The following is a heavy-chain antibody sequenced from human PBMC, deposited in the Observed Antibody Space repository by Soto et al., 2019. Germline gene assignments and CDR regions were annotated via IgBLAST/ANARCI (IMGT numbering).Heavy chain of an antibody. V-gene: IGHV1-69*01. CDR1: GGTFSSFA. J-gene: IGHJ4*02. Sequence: QVQLVQSGAEVKKPGSSVKVSCKASGGTFSSFAISWVRQAPGQGLEWMGGIIPIFGTTNYAQKFQGRVTITADESTSTAYMEVTTLRSEYTAVYYCARDRDHTYDYWGQGTLVTVSS. CDR2: IIPIFGTT. CDR3: ARDRDHTYDY.